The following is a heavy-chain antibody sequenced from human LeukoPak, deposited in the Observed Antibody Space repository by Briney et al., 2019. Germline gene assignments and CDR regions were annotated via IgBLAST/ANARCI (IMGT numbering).Heavy chain of an antibody. J-gene: IGHJ4*02. CDR1: GYTFTGYY. V-gene: IGHV1-2*02. D-gene: IGHD3-22*01. CDR3: TGAYYDSSGYYYVDY. Sequence: EASVKVSCKASGYTFTGYYIHWVRQAPGQGLEWMGWINPIIGISNYAQKFQGRVTKTRDTSTSTAYMELSRLRSDDTAVYYCTGAYYDSSGYYYVDYWGQGTLVTVSA. CDR2: INPIIGIS.